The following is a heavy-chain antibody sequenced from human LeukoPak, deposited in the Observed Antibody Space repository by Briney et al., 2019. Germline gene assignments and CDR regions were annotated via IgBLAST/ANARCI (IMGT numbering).Heavy chain of an antibody. Sequence: ASVKVSCKVSGYTLTELSMHWVRQAPGKGLEWMGGFDPEDGETIYAQKFQGRVTMTEDTSTDTAYMELSSLRSEDTAVYYCATDLSVLTQWLVRGDLTLWGQGTLVTVSS. V-gene: IGHV1-24*01. J-gene: IGHJ4*02. D-gene: IGHD6-19*01. CDR1: GYTLTELS. CDR2: FDPEDGET. CDR3: ATDLSVLTQWLVRGDLTL.